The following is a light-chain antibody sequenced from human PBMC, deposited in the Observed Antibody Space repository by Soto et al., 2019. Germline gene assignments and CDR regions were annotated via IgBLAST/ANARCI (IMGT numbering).Light chain of an antibody. Sequence: QSVLTQPPSASGTPGQRVTISCSGSSSNIGSNIVSWYQQLPGTAPKLLIYGNSQRPSGVPDRFSGSKSGTSASLAISGLQTDDKADYHCAAWDDSLNSVVFGGGTKLTVL. CDR1: SSNIGSNI. V-gene: IGLV1-44*01. J-gene: IGLJ2*01. CDR3: AAWDDSLNSVV. CDR2: GNS.